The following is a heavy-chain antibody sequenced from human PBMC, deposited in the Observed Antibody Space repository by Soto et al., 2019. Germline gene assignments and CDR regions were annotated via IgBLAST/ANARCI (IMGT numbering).Heavy chain of an antibody. D-gene: IGHD6-13*01. CDR1: GGSISSSSYY. CDR3: ARDRSTAAGTGPIDY. Sequence: SETLSLTCTVSGGSISSSSYYWGWIRQPPGKGLEWIGSIYYSGSTYYNPSLKSRVTISVDTSKNQFSLQLSSVTAADTAVYYCARDRSTAAGTGPIDYWGQGTLVTVSS. J-gene: IGHJ4*02. V-gene: IGHV4-39*07. CDR2: IYYSGST.